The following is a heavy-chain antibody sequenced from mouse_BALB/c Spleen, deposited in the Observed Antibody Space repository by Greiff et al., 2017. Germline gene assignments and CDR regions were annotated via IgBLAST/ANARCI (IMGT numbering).Heavy chain of an antibody. J-gene: IGHJ3*01. D-gene: IGHD2-4*01. Sequence: EVQLQQSGPGLVKPSQSLSLTCSVTGYSITSGYYWNWIRQFPGNKLEWMGYISYDGSNNYNPSLKNRISITRDTSKNQFFLKLNSVTTEDTATYYCARERDYDGLAYWGQGTLVTVSA. CDR2: ISYDGSN. CDR3: ARERDYDGLAY. V-gene: IGHV3-6*02. CDR1: GYSITSGYY.